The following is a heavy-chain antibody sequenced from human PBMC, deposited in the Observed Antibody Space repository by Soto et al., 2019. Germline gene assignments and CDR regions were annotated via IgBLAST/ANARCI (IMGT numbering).Heavy chain of an antibody. CDR3: AAAGGVADAFDI. Sequence: SVKVSCKASGFTFTSSAMQWVRQARGQRLEWIGWIVVGSGNTNYAQKFQERVTITRDMSTSTAYMELSSLRSEDTAVYYRAAAGGVADAFDIWGQGTMVTVSS. J-gene: IGHJ3*02. CDR2: IVVGSGNT. CDR1: GFTFTSSA. V-gene: IGHV1-58*02. D-gene: IGHD2-8*01.